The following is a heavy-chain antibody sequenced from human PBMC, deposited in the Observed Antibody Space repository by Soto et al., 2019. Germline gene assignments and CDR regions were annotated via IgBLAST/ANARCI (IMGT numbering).Heavy chain of an antibody. CDR3: ARERQYEPLLY. J-gene: IGHJ4*02. D-gene: IGHD2-2*01. CDR1: GYTFTNYG. Sequence: QVQLVQSGVELKKPGASVKVSCQASGYTFTNYGITWLRQAPGQGLEWMGWVSAYNRNTNYAQRFQDRVTMTTDTSTRTAYMELRNLKSDDTASYFCARERQYEPLLYWGQGTLVTVSS. V-gene: IGHV1-18*01. CDR2: VSAYNRNT.